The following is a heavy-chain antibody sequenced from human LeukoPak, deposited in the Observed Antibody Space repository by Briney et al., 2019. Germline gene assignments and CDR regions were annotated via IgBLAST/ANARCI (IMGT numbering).Heavy chain of an antibody. D-gene: IGHD3-10*01. CDR3: ARTYYGSGTYCTF. V-gene: IGHV1-18*04. J-gene: IGHJ4*02. CDR2: ISPHSGNT. Sequence: ASVKVSCKASGYSFISYGVSWVRQGPGQGLEWMGWISPHSGNTNSAQKFQGRVTMTTDTSTSTAYMELRSLRSDDTAVYYCARTYYGSGTYCTFWGQGTPVTVSS. CDR1: GYSFISYG.